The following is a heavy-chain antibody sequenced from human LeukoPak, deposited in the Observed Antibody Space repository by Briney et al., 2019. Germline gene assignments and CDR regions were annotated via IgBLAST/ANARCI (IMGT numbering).Heavy chain of an antibody. D-gene: IGHD6-6*01. Sequence: PGGSLRLSCAASGFTFSSYWMSWVRQGPGKRLEWVANIKQDGSEKYYVDSVKGRFTISRDNAENSLYLQMNSLRADDTAVYYCARVYRSSSGYCFDYWAQGTLVTVSS. CDR2: IKQDGSEK. CDR1: GFTFSSYW. J-gene: IGHJ4*02. V-gene: IGHV3-7*01. CDR3: ARVYRSSSGYCFDY.